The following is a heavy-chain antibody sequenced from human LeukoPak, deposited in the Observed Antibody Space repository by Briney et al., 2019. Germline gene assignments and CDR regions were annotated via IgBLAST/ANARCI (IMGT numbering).Heavy chain of an antibody. CDR1: GFTFSSYA. CDR3: ARDLGPSINYYDSSGYYY. Sequence: GILRLSCAASGFTFSSYAMHWVRQALGKGLEWVAVISYDGSNKYYADSVKGRFTISRDNSKNTLYLQMNSLRAEDTAVYYCARDLGPSINYYDSSGYYYWGQGTLVTVSS. CDR2: ISYDGSNK. D-gene: IGHD3-22*01. J-gene: IGHJ4*02. V-gene: IGHV3-30*04.